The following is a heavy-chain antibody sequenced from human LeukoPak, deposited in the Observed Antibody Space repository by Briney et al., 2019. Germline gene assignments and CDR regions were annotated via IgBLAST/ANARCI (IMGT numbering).Heavy chain of an antibody. J-gene: IGHJ6*02. CDR3: ALIRGGDYYGMDV. CDR2: IYPGDSDT. Sequence: GASLKISCKGSGYGFTSYWIGWGRQMPGKALEWMGIIYPGDSDTRYSPSFQGQVTISADKSISTAYLQWSSLKASDTAMYYCALIRGGDYYGMDVWGQGTTVTVSS. V-gene: IGHV5-51*01. D-gene: IGHD3-16*01. CDR1: GYGFTSYW.